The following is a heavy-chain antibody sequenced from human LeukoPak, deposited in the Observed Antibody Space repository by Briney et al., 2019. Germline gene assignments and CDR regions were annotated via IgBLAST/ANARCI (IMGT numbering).Heavy chain of an antibody. CDR2: ISGSGGST. Sequence: GGALRLSCAASLFTSTSYAMSWVRQAPGKGLEWVSPISGSGGSTYYADSVKSRFTISRDNSTNTLYLQMNSLRAEDTAVYYCAKDLILGASNFDYWGQGTLVTVSS. CDR1: LFTSTSYA. V-gene: IGHV3-23*01. D-gene: IGHD1-26*01. J-gene: IGHJ4*02. CDR3: AKDLILGASNFDY.